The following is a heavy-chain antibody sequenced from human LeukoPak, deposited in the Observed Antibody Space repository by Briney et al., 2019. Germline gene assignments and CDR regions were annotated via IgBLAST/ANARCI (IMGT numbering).Heavy chain of an antibody. D-gene: IGHD2-15*01. CDR1: GGSISSGSYY. CDR2: IYTSGST. CDR3: ARGVVAAPQTFDY. V-gene: IGHV4-61*02. Sequence: SQTLSLTCTVSGGSISSGSYYWSWIRQPAGKGLEWIGRIYTSGSTNYNPSLKSRVTISVDTPKNQFSLKLSSVTAADTAVYYCARGVVAAPQTFDYWGQGTLVTVSS. J-gene: IGHJ4*02.